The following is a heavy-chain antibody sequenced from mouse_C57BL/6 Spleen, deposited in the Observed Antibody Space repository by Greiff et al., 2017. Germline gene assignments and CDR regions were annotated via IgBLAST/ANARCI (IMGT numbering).Heavy chain of an antibody. CDR1: GYTFTSYW. CDR3: ARRSNYYAMDY. J-gene: IGHJ4*01. V-gene: IGHV1-69*01. CDR2: IDPSDSYT. Sequence: QVQLKESGAELVMPGASVKLSCKASGYTFTSYWMHWVKQRPGQGLEWIGEIDPSDSYTNYNQKFKGKSTLTVDKSSSTAYMQLSSLTSEDSAVYYCARRSNYYAMDYWGQGTSVTVSS.